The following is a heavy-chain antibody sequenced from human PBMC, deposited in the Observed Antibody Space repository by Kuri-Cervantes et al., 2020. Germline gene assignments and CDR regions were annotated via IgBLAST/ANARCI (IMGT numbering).Heavy chain of an antibody. V-gene: IGHV3-7*01. D-gene: IGHD3-3*01. CDR1: GFTFSSYW. CDR2: IKQDGSEK. CDR3: ARHRHDFWSGSNWFDP. J-gene: IGHJ5*02. Sequence: GGSLRLSCAASGFTFSSYWMSWVRQAPGKGLEWVANIKQDGSEKYYVDSVKGRFTISRDNAKNSLYLQMNSLRAEDTAVYYCARHRHDFWSGSNWFDPWGQGTLVTVSS.